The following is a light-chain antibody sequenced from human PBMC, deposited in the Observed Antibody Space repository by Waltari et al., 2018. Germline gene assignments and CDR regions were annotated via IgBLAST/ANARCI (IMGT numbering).Light chain of an antibody. CDR2: AAS. CDR3: QQYNNWPPQDA. V-gene: IGKV3-15*01. CDR1: QSVGGN. Sequence: EIVMTQSPATLCVSAGETATLSCRASQSVGGNLPGYQQKPGQAPRLLIYAASTRATGIPGRFSGSGSGTEFTLTISSLQSEDFAIYYCQQYNNWPPQDAFGQGTKLEIK. J-gene: IGKJ2*01.